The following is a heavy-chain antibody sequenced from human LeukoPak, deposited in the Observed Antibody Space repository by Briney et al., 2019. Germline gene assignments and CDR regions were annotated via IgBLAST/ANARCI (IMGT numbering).Heavy chain of an antibody. Sequence: GASVKVSCKASGYTFTDYFMHWVRQAPGQGLEWMGWINPNSGGTNFAQKFQGRVTMTRDTSISTAYMELSSLTSDDTAVYYCARAVTIFVNHASGSGAYHYYMDVWGKGTTVTISS. CDR1: GYTFTDYF. D-gene: IGHD3-10*01. V-gene: IGHV1-2*02. CDR3: ARAVTIFVNHASGSGAYHYYMDV. CDR2: INPNSGGT. J-gene: IGHJ6*03.